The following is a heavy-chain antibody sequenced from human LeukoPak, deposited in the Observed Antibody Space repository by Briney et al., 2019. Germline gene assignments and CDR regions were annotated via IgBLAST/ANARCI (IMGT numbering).Heavy chain of an antibody. CDR3: ARDSSYQPLYYYYYYGMDV. CDR2: ISAYNGNT. Sequence: ASVKVSCKASGYTFTSYGISWVRQAPGQGLEWMGWISAYNGNTNYAQKLQGRVAMTTDTSASTAYMELRSLRSDDTAVYYCARDSSYQPLYYYYYYGMDVWGQGTTVTVSS. D-gene: IGHD2-2*01. J-gene: IGHJ6*02. V-gene: IGHV1-18*01. CDR1: GYTFTSYG.